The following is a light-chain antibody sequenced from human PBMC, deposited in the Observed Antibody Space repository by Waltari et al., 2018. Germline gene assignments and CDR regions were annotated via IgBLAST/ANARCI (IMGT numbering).Light chain of an antibody. V-gene: IGKV1-9*01. CDR1: QDISTY. Sequence: IKLTQSPSSLSASVGDRVTFTGRASQDISTYVAWYQQKAGKAPKLLIYAASTLQSGVPSMCSGSGSGTEVTLTIGNLQPEEFASYYCQQVKTYPLTFGGGTKVEI. J-gene: IGKJ4*01. CDR2: AAS. CDR3: QQVKTYPLT.